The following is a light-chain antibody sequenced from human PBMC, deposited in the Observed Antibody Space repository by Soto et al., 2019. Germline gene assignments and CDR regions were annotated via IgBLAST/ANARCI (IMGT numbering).Light chain of an antibody. J-gene: IGKJ5*01. CDR2: WAS. V-gene: IGKV4-1*01. CDR1: QSVLYSSNNKNY. CDR3: WQYYSAPMT. Sequence: DIVMTQSPDSLAVSLGERATINCKSSQSVLYSSNNKNYLAWYQQKPGQPPKLLIYWASTRESGVPDRFSGSGSATDFTLTISSLQAEGLAVYDCWQYYSAPMTFGQGTGLESK.